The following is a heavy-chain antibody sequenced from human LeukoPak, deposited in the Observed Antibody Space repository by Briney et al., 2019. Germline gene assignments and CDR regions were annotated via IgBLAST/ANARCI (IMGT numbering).Heavy chain of an antibody. CDR2: INYRGNT. CDR3: AREGHYYDSSGFFDL. Sequence: SETLSLTCTVSGDSITNHYWSWIRQTPGKGLEYIAYINYRGNTNYNPSLKGRVTISIDTSKNQFSLRLTFVTAADTAEYYCAREGHYYDSSGFFDLWGRGTLVTVSS. D-gene: IGHD3-22*01. V-gene: IGHV4-59*11. CDR1: GDSITNHY. J-gene: IGHJ2*01.